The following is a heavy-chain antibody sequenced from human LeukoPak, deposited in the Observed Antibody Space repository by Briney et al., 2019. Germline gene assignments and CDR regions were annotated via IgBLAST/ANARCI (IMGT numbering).Heavy chain of an antibody. J-gene: IGHJ5*02. D-gene: IGHD6-13*01. Sequence: GGPLRLSCSASGFTFSSYAMQWVRQAPGKGLEYVSAISSNGGSTYYADCVKGRFTISRDNANNTLYLQMSSLRAEDAAVYYCVTRRSSRWPPFDPGGEGTVVSVS. CDR2: ISSNGGST. CDR3: VTRRSSRWPPFDP. CDR1: GFTFSSYA. V-gene: IGHV3-64D*06.